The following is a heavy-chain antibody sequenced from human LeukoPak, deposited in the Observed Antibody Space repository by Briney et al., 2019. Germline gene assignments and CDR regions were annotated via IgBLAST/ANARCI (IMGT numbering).Heavy chain of an antibody. CDR1: GFTVSSNY. Sequence: GGSLRLSCAASGFTVSSNYMSWVRQAPGKGLEWVSVIYSGGSTYYADSVKGRFTISRDNSKNTLYLQMNSLRAEDTAVYYCARDMAGIAAAGTLDYWGQGTLVTVSS. D-gene: IGHD6-13*01. CDR2: IYSGGST. V-gene: IGHV3-66*01. J-gene: IGHJ4*02. CDR3: ARDMAGIAAAGTLDY.